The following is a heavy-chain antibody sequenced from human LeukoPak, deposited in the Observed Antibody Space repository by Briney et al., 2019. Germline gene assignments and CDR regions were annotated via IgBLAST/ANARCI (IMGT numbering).Heavy chain of an antibody. Sequence: ASVKVSCKASGGTFSSYAISWVGQAPGQGLEWMGGIIPIFGTANYAQKFQGRVTITADESTSTAYMELSSLRSEDTAVYYCARAPTNYDFWSGSSPSYYYYGMDVWGQGTTVTVSS. D-gene: IGHD3-3*01. CDR2: IIPIFGTA. CDR1: GGTFSSYA. V-gene: IGHV1-69*13. J-gene: IGHJ6*02. CDR3: ARAPTNYDFWSGSSPSYYYYGMDV.